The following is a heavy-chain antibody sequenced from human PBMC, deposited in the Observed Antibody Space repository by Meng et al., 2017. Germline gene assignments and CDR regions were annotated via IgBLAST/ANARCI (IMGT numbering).Heavy chain of an antibody. D-gene: IGHD3-16*01. CDR2: IYWDDDK. CDR1: AFSLRTSGVG. Sequence: IALKQSGSTLVRPLQTLTLRCTFSAFSLRTSGVGVGWIRQPPGKALEWLELIYWDDDKRYSPSLKSRLTITKDPYKNQLVLKMTNMEPVDTATYYCAHSYGYNFDYWGQGTLVTVSS. CDR3: AHSYGYNFDY. V-gene: IGHV2-5*02. J-gene: IGHJ4*02.